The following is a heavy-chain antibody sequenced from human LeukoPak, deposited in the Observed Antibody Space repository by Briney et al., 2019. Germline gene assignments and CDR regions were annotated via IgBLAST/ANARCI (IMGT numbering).Heavy chain of an antibody. CDR1: GGSVNNNNYY. CDR2: FRYSGST. D-gene: IGHD1-26*01. J-gene: IGHJ3*02. Sequence: SETLSLTCTVSGGSVNNNNYYWGWVRQPPGKGLEWIGSFRYSGSTLYNPSLESRVTMSIDTSKNQFSLKLSSVTAADTAVYYCARERGNLRGDAFDIWGHGTMGSVSS. CDR3: ARERGNLRGDAFDI. V-gene: IGHV4-39*07.